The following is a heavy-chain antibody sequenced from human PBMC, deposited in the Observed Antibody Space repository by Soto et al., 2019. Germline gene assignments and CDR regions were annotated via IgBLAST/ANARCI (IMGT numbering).Heavy chain of an antibody. D-gene: IGHD3-10*01. CDR3: ASFFPGSMVRGVINTLDAFDI. CDR1: GGTFSSYT. Sequence: GASVKVSCKASGGTFSSYTISWVRQAPGQGLEWMGRIIPILGIANYAQKFQGRVTITADKSTSTAYMLLSSLRSEDTAVYYCASFFPGSMVRGVINTLDAFDIWGQGTMVTVSS. V-gene: IGHV1-69*02. J-gene: IGHJ3*02. CDR2: IIPILGIA.